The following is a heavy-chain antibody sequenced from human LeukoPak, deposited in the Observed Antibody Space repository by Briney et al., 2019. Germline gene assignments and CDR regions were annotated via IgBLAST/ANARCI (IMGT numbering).Heavy chain of an antibody. CDR3: ARGRGSTWPDAFDI. Sequence: SETLSLTCTVYGGSFSGYYWSWIRQPPGKGLEWIGHISYSGNTNYNPSLKSRVTISLDTSKNQFSLKLSSMTAADTAVYYCARGRGSTWPDAFDIWGQGTRVTVSS. J-gene: IGHJ3*02. CDR2: ISYSGNT. V-gene: IGHV4-59*01. CDR1: GGSFSGYY. D-gene: IGHD6-13*01.